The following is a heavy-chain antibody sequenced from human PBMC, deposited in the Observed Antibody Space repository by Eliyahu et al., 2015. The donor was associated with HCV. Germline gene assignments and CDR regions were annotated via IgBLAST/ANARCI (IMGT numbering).Heavy chain of an antibody. J-gene: IGHJ6*02. CDR3: ARVGWAYSYGYGMDV. Sequence: YDGSNKYYADSVKGRFTISRDNSKNTLYLQMNSLRAEDTAVYYCARVGWAYSYGYGMDVWGQGTTVTVSS. V-gene: IGHV3-33*01. CDR2: YDGSNK. D-gene: IGHD5-18*01.